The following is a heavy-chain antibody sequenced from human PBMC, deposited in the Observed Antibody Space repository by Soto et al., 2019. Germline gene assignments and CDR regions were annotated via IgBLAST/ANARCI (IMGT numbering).Heavy chain of an antibody. CDR3: ARVRTTSFYYYGLDV. V-gene: IGHV4-59*01. CDR1: GGSISNYY. Sequence: QVQLRESGPGLVKSSETLSLTCTVSGGSISNYYWNWIRQPPGKGLEWIGYMYYSGSANYNPSLKSRVTITVDTSKNQFSLKLTSVTAADTTVYYCARVRTTSFYYYGLDVWGLGTTVTVSS. D-gene: IGHD4-4*01. J-gene: IGHJ6*02. CDR2: MYYSGSA.